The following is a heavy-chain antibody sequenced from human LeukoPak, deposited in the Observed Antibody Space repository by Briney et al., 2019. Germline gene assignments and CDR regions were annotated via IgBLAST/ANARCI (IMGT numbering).Heavy chain of an antibody. CDR1: GYTFTGYY. J-gene: IGHJ4*02. CDR2: INPNSGGT. Sequence: ASVKVCCKASGYTFTGYYMHWVRQAPGQGLEWMGWINPNSGGTNYAQKFQGRVTMTRDTSISTAYMELSRLRSDDTAVYYCARGAHYHDSSQGYDYWGQGTLVTVSS. D-gene: IGHD3-22*01. CDR3: ARGAHYHDSSQGYDY. V-gene: IGHV1-2*02.